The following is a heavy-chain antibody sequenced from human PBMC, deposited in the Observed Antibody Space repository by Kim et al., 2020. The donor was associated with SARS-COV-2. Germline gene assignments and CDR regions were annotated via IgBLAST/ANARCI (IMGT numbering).Heavy chain of an antibody. CDR1: GVLLRRGW. V-gene: IGHV3-7*01. D-gene: IGHD5-18*01. CDR3: ASWDTATNYGLAY. CDR2: IKEAGNEQ. Sequence: GGSLRLSCAVSGVLLRRGWMRWVRQAPGKGLEWVAMIKEAGNEQYYVDSVRGRFTVSRDNAKNSLHLQMNSLRVDDTAVYYCASWDTATNYGLAYWGQGTLVTVSS. J-gene: IGHJ4*02.